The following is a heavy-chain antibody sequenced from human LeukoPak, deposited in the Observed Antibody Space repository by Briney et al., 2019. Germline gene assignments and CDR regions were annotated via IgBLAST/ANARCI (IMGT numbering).Heavy chain of an antibody. CDR1: GFTFSAYS. CDR3: ARGGCSSTTCPPEY. CDR2: ISSSSSYI. J-gene: IGHJ4*02. Sequence: GGSLRLSCAVSGFTFSAYSMNWVRQAPGKGLEWVSFISSSSSYIYYADSVKGRFTISRENAKNSLYLQMNSLRADDTAVYYCARGGCSSTTCPPEYWGQGTLVTVSS. D-gene: IGHD2-2*01. V-gene: IGHV3-21*06.